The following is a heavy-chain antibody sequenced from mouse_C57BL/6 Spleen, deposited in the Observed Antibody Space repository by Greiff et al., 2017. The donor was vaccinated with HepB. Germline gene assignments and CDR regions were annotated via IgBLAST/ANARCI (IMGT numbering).Heavy chain of an antibody. D-gene: IGHD2-12*01. CDR3: ARHVYDVGGYAMDY. CDR2: IWSDGST. V-gene: IGHV2-6-1*01. J-gene: IGHJ4*01. Sequence: VKLVESGPGLVAPSQSLSITCTVSGFSLTSYGVHWVRQPPGKGLEWLVVIWSDGSTTYNSALKSRLSISKDNSKSQVFLKMNSLQTDDTAMYYCARHVYDVGGYAMDYWGQGTSVTVSS. CDR1: GFSLTSYG.